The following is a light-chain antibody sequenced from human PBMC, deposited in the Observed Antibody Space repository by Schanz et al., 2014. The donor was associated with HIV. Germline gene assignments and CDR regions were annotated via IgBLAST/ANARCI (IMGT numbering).Light chain of an antibody. CDR2: LNSDGSH. V-gene: IGLV4-69*01. CDR3: QTWGTGIVV. CDR1: SGHISYA. Sequence: QLVLTQSPSASASLGASVKLTCTLSSGHISYAIAWHQQQPETGPRYLMKLNSDGSHSKGDGIPDRFSGSSYGAERYLTISSLQSEDEADYYCQTWGTGIVVFGGGTKLTVL. J-gene: IGLJ2*01.